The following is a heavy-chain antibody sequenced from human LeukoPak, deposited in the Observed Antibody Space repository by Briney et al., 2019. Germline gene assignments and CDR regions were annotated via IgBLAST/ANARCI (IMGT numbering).Heavy chain of an antibody. Sequence: PSETLSLTCTVSGGSISSGGYYWSWIRQHPGTGLEWIGYIYYSGSTYCNPSLKSRVTISVDTSKNQFSLKLSSVTAADTAVYYCARLAVGSSTSGNWFDPWGQGTLVTVSS. CDR2: IYYSGST. CDR3: ARLAVGSSTSGNWFDP. CDR1: GGSISSGGYY. J-gene: IGHJ5*02. V-gene: IGHV4-31*03. D-gene: IGHD2-2*01.